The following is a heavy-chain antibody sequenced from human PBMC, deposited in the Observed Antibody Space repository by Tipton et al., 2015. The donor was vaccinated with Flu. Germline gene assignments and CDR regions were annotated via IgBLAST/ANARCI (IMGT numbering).Heavy chain of an antibody. J-gene: IGHJ6*02. CDR3: ARELPYSSGWYPPRMDV. CDR1: FTFSTYE. V-gene: IGHV3-48*03. Sequence: GSLRLSCVASFTFSTYEMSWVRQAPGKGLEWVSYIDGSGSTIYYADSVKGRFTISRDNAKNSLSLQMNSLRAEDTAVYYCARELPYSSGWYPPRMDVWGQGTTVTVSS. D-gene: IGHD6-19*01. CDR2: IDGSGSTI.